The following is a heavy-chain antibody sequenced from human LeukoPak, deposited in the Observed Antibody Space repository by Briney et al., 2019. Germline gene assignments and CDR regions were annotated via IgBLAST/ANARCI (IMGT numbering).Heavy chain of an antibody. V-gene: IGHV3-21*01. Sequence: GGSLRLSCAASGFTFSSYSMNWVRQAPGKGLEWVSSISSSSSYIYYADSVKGRFTISRGNAKNSLYLQMNSLRAEDTAVYYCARRLDYDILTGYYMDVWGKGTTVTVSS. D-gene: IGHD3-9*01. CDR1: GFTFSSYS. CDR3: ARRLDYDILTGYYMDV. CDR2: ISSSSSYI. J-gene: IGHJ6*04.